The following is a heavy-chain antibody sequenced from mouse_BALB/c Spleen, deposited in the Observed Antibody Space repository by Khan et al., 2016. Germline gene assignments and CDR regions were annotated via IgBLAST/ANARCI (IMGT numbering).Heavy chain of an antibody. CDR3: ARDPYYYGSTSSAMDY. Sequence: QVTLKESGPGILQPSQTLSLTCSFSGFSLSTSGMSVGWIRQPSGKGLEWLAHIWWNDDKYYNPVLKSRLTISKDTSNNQVFLKIASVVTADTATYYCARDPYYYGSTSSAMDYWGQGTSVTVSS. J-gene: IGHJ4*01. V-gene: IGHV8-8*01. D-gene: IGHD1-1*01. CDR2: IWWNDDK. CDR1: GFSLSTSGMS.